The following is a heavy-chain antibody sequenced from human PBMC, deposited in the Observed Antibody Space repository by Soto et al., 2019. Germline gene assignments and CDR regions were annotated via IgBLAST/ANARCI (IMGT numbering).Heavy chain of an antibody. CDR2: LSGSSLNT. Sequence: EVRLLESGGGLVQPGGSLRLSCEASGFTFGNYAMTWVRQGPGRGLEWVSALSGSSLNTYYADSVKGRFTISRDNAQNSLYLQMNNLRVDDTAVYFCARAYLGRLPRRADYYYAMDVWGRGTTVTVSS. V-gene: IGHV3-23*01. D-gene: IGHD1-26*01. J-gene: IGHJ6*02. CDR3: ARAYLGRLPRRADYYYAMDV. CDR1: GFTFGNYA.